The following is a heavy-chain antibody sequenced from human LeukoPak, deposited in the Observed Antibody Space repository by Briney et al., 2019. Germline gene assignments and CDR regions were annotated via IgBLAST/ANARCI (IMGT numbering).Heavy chain of an antibody. J-gene: IGHJ2*01. D-gene: IGHD6-19*01. V-gene: IGHV3-33*01. Sequence: GRSLRLSCAASGFTFSSYGMHWVRQAPGKGLEWVAVIWYDGSNKYYADSVKGRFTISRDNSKNTLYLQMNSLRAEDTAVYYCARGYMGPVAGYFDLWGRGTLVTVSS. CDR2: IWYDGSNK. CDR3: ARGYMGPVAGYFDL. CDR1: GFTFSSYG.